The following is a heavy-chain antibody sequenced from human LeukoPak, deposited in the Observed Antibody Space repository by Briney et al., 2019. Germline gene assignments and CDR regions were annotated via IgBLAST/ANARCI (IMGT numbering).Heavy chain of an antibody. J-gene: IGHJ4*02. CDR3: ARGGYYGSGSFPDC. V-gene: IGHV1-18*01. D-gene: IGHD3-10*01. CDR1: GYSFASFG. CDR2: ISAYNGDT. Sequence: ASVKVPCKASGYSFASFGINWVRQAPGQGLEWMEWISAYNGDTNYAQNLQGRVTMTTDTSTSTAYMDLRSLRSDDTAVYYCARGGYYGSGSFPDCWGQGTLVSVSS.